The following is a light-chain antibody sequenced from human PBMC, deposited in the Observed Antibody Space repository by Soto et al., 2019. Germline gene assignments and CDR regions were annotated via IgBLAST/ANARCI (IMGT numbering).Light chain of an antibody. CDR3: QSYDSSLSGYAV. CDR1: NSNIRAGSD. V-gene: IGLV1-40*01. Sequence: QLVLTQPPSVSGAPGQRVTISCTGSNSNIRAGSDVHWYQHLPGTAPKLLIYSNYNRPSGVPDRFSGSKSGTSASLAITGLQAEDEADYYCQSYDSSLSGYAVFGGGTQLTVL. CDR2: SNY. J-gene: IGLJ7*01.